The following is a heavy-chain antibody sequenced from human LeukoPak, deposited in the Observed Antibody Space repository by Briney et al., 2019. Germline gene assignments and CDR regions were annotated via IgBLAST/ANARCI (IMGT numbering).Heavy chain of an antibody. CDR1: GFTFSSYG. J-gene: IGHJ4*02. CDR3: ARVPTGHIVVAPPDY. Sequence: AGGSLRLSCAASGFTFSSYGMHWVRQAPGKGLEWVAFIRYDANNKYYPDSVKGRFTISRDNSKNTLYLQMNSLRAEDTAVYYCARVPTGHIVVAPPDYWGQGTLVTVSS. V-gene: IGHV3-30*02. CDR2: IRYDANNK. D-gene: IGHD2-21*01.